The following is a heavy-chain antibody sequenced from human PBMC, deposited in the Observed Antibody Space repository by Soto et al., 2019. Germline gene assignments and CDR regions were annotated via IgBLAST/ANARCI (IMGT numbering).Heavy chain of an antibody. V-gene: IGHV4-39*01. Sequence: QLQLQESGPGLVKPSETLSLTCTVSGGSISSSRFYWGWIRQTPGKGLEWIGSIFYSGRTYYNPALKSRVTISVDTSKDQFSLRLSSVTAADTAVYFCARHSTGWDNLDYWGQGTLVTVSS. D-gene: IGHD2-8*02. J-gene: IGHJ4*02. CDR2: IFYSGRT. CDR3: ARHSTGWDNLDY. CDR1: GGSISSSRFY.